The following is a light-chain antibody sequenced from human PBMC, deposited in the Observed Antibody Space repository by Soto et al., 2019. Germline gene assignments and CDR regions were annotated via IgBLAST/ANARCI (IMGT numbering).Light chain of an antibody. CDR3: LQYDHFVT. J-gene: IGKJ4*01. V-gene: IGKV1-33*01. CDR1: QDIKNY. Sequence: DIQMTQSPSSLAASVGDRVTITCRARQDIKNYLKWYQQKTGKAPNLLIYDASNLEIGVPSRFSGSGSGTHFIFTIDSLQPEDIATYYCLQYDHFVTFGGGTKVEF. CDR2: DAS.